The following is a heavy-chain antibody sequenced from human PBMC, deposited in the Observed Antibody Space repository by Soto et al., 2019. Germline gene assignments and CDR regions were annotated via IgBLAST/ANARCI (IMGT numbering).Heavy chain of an antibody. CDR2: IYYDGNT. V-gene: IGHV4-39*01. CDR1: GGPTSGTPYY. CDR3: AGGPTGLLIGRQD. J-gene: IGHJ4*02. D-gene: IGHD3-9*01. Sequence: QLQLQESGPGLVKPSETLSLTCTVSGGPTSGTPYYWGWIRQSPEKGLEWIGSIYYDGNTYYNPSLKSRATISVEMSKKQFSLKLSFVTAADTAVYYCAGGPTGLLIGRQDWGQGTLVTVSS.